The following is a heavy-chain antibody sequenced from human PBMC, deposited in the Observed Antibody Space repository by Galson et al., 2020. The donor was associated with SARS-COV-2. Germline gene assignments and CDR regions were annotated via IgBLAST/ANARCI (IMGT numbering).Heavy chain of an antibody. V-gene: IGHV1-18*04. CDR3: VGLITVAGTHYFDY. J-gene: IGHJ4*02. Sequence: ASVKVSCKASGYTFTSYGISWVRQAPGQGLEWLGWIRGYNGNTNYAQKVQGRVTMTTDTSTSTAYMELRSLRSDDTAVYYCVGLITVAGTHYFDYWGQGTLVTVSS. CDR1: GYTFTSYG. D-gene: IGHD6-19*01. CDR2: IRGYNGNT.